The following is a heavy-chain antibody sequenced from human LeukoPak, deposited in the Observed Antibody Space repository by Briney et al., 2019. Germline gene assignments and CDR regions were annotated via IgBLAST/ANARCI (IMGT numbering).Heavy chain of an antibody. D-gene: IGHD3-22*01. CDR3: ARSDYDTSKFDL. V-gene: IGHV4-59*01. CDR1: GDSISSYY. J-gene: IGHJ2*01. Sequence: SETLSLTGTVSGDSISSYYWSWIRQPPGKGLEWIGYIYYSGSTNYNPSLKSRVTISVDTSKNQFSLKLSSVTAADTAVYYCARSDYDTSKFDLWGRGTLVTVSS. CDR2: IYYSGST.